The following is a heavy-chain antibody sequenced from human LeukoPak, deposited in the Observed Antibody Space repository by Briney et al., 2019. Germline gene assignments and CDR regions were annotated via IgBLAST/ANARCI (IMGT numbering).Heavy chain of an antibody. CDR1: GFTFSNSA. CDR3: AKDYNSYGWLGSLFDY. J-gene: IGHJ4*02. V-gene: IGHV3-23*01. CDR2: ISASGDTT. D-gene: IGHD5-18*01. Sequence: GGSLRLSCAASGFTFSNSAMTWVRQSPGKGLEWVSDISASGDTTHYADSVKGRFTISRDNSKHTLYLQMNSLRAEDTAVYYCAKDYNSYGWLGSLFDYWGQGTLVTVSS.